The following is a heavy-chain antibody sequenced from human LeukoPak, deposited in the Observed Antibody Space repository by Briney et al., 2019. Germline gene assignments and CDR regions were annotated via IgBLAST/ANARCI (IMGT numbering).Heavy chain of an antibody. CDR1: GGSFSGYY. J-gene: IGHJ6*03. D-gene: IGHD1-26*01. CDR2: INHSGST. Sequence: SETLSLTCAVYGGSFSGYYWSWIRQPPGKGLEWIGEINHSGSTNYNPSLKSRVTISVDTSKNQFSLKLSSVTAADTAVYYCARVNTGDSGSYYGAYYYYYYMDVWGKGTTVTVSS. V-gene: IGHV4-34*01. CDR3: ARVNTGDSGSYYGAYYYYYYMDV.